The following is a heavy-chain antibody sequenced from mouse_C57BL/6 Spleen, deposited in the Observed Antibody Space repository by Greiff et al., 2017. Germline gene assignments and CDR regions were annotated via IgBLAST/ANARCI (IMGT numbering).Heavy chain of an antibody. D-gene: IGHD1-1*01. J-gene: IGHJ3*01. CDR2: IHPNSGST. CDR3: AREGDYYGRSRWFAY. CDR1: GYTFTSYW. Sequence: VQLQQPGAELVKPGASVKLSCKASGYTFTSYWMHWVKQRPGQGLEWIGMIHPNSGSTNYNEKFKSKATLTVDKSSSTAYMQLSSLTSEDSAVYYCAREGDYYGRSRWFAYWGQVTLVTVSA. V-gene: IGHV1-64*01.